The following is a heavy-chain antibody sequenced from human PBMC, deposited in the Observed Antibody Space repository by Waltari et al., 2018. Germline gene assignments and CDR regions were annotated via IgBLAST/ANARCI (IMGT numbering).Heavy chain of an antibody. V-gene: IGHV1-2*02. D-gene: IGHD6-19*01. CDR3: ARGASQIEVASDWFDP. CDR1: GYTFTGYS. Sequence: QVQLVQSGDEVKKPGASGKVSCKASGYTFTGYSMHWVRQAPGQGLEWMGWINTNSGDTNYEHKMQDRFTMTRDTTTRTAYRELSRLRSDDTAVYYCARGASQIEVASDWFDPWGQGTLVIVSS. J-gene: IGHJ5*02. CDR2: INTNSGDT.